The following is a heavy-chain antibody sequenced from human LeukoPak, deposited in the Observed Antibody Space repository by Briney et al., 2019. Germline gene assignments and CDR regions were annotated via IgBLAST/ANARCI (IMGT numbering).Heavy chain of an antibody. D-gene: IGHD4-17*01. CDR1: GFTFSSYG. J-gene: IGHJ4*02. CDR3: ARYLGDYNFDY. V-gene: IGHV3-33*01. CDR2: IWYDGSNK. Sequence: PGGPLRLSCAASGFTFSSYGMHWVRQAPGKGVERVAVIWYDGSNKYYADSVKGRFTISRDNAKNTLYLQMNSLRAEDTAVYYCARYLGDYNFDYWGQGTLVTVSS.